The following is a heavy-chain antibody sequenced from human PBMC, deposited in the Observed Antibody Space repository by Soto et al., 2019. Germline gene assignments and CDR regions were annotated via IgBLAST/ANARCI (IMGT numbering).Heavy chain of an antibody. V-gene: IGHV4-59*02. CDR1: GGSVKTYY. CDR2: IYESGTT. CDR3: ASSLTYYHDTSRYLSFDY. J-gene: IGHJ4*02. Sequence: PSETLSLTCTVSGGSVKTYYWSWIRQAPGKGLEWIGYIYESGTTNSNPSLKSRVAISVDTSKNQFSLNLSSVTAADTAVYYCASSLTYYHDTSRYLSFDYWGPGTQVTVSS. D-gene: IGHD3-22*01.